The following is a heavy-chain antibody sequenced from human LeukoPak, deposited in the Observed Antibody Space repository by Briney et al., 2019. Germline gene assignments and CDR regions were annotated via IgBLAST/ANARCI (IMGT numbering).Heavy chain of an antibody. Sequence: ASVKVSCKASGYTFTGYYMHWVRQAPGQGLEWMGWINPNSGGTNYAQKFQGRVTMTRDTFISTAYMELSRLRSDDTAVYYCANEVLGYCSSTSCAPGYWGQGTLVTVSS. V-gene: IGHV1-2*02. CDR1: GYTFTGYY. CDR2: INPNSGGT. J-gene: IGHJ4*02. D-gene: IGHD2-2*01. CDR3: ANEVLGYCSSTSCAPGY.